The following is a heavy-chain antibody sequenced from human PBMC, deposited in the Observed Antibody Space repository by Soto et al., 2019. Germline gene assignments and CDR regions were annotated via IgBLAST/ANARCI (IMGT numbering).Heavy chain of an antibody. CDR1: GYTFTGHY. J-gene: IGHJ3*02. V-gene: IGHV1-2*02. D-gene: IGHD3-10*01. CDR3: AREPMVRAAHGFDI. CDR2: INPNSVGT. Sequence: ASVKVSCKASGYTFTGHYMHWVRQAPGQGLEWMGWINPNSVGTNYAQKFQGRVTMTRDASISTAYMELSRLRSDDTAVYYCAREPMVRAAHGFDIWGQGTMVTVSS.